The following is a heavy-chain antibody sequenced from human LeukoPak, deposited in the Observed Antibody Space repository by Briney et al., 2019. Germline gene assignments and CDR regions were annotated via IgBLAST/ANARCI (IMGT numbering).Heavy chain of an antibody. J-gene: IGHJ5*02. CDR2: IIPIFGTA. V-gene: IGHV1-69*13. Sequence: SVKVSCKASGGTFSSYAISWVRQAPGQGLEWMGGIIPIFGTANYAQKFQGRVTIIADESTSTAYMELSSLRSEDTAVYYCARDLSYILTGPDNWFDPWGQGTLVTVSS. CDR1: GGTFSSYA. CDR3: ARDLSYILTGPDNWFDP. D-gene: IGHD3-9*01.